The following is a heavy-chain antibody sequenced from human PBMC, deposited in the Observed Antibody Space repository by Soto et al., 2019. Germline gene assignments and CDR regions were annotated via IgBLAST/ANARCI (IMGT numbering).Heavy chain of an antibody. D-gene: IGHD3-3*01. V-gene: IGHV1-69*13. CDR3: ASARLWSGYYSGNYYYYGMDV. J-gene: IGHJ6*02. CDR2: IIPIFGTA. CDR1: GGTFSSYA. Sequence: GGSVKVSCKASGGTFSSYAISLVRQAPGQGLEWMGGIIPIFGTANYAQKFQGRVTITADESTSTAYMELSSLRSEDTAVYYCASARLWSGYYSGNYYYYGMDVWGQGTTVTVSS.